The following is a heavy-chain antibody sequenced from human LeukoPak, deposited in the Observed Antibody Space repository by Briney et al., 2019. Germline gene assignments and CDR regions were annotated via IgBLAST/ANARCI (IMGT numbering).Heavy chain of an antibody. CDR3: ARATMVRGVTFHPDY. CDR1: GYTFSTYG. CDR2: ISAYNGNT. Sequence: ASVKVSCKASGYTFSTYGITWVRHAPGQGLEWMGLISAYNGNTNYAQKLQGRVSMTTDTSTSTAYLELRSMESDDTVVYYCARATMVRGVTFHPDYWGQGNLVTVSS. D-gene: IGHD3-10*01. J-gene: IGHJ4*02. V-gene: IGHV1-18*01.